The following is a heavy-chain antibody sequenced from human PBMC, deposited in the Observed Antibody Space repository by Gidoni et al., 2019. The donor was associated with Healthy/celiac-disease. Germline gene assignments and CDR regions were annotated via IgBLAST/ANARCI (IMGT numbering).Heavy chain of an antibody. Sequence: EVQLVESGGGLVKPGGSLRLSCAASGFTFSSYDMHWVRQATGKGLEWVSAIGTAGDTYYPGSVKGRFTISRENAKNSLYLQMNSLRAGDTAVYYCASALWDILTGYYGMDVWGQGTTVTVSS. CDR1: GFTFSSYD. CDR2: IGTAGDT. CDR3: ASALWDILTGYYGMDV. V-gene: IGHV3-13*01. J-gene: IGHJ6*02. D-gene: IGHD3-9*01.